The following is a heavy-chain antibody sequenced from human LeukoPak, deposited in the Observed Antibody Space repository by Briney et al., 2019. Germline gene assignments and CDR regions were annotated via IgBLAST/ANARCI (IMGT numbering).Heavy chain of an antibody. CDR2: IRSKANGGTT. V-gene: IGHV3-49*04. CDR3: ARAGVSSGGMDV. J-gene: IGHJ6*02. D-gene: IGHD3-10*01. CDR1: GFTFADYA. Sequence: PGRSLRLSCTVSGFTFADYAMSWVRQAPGKGLEWVGFIRSKANGGTTEYAASVKGRFTISGDDSKSIAYLQMSSLKTEDTAVYYCARAGVSSGGMDVWGQGTTVTVSS.